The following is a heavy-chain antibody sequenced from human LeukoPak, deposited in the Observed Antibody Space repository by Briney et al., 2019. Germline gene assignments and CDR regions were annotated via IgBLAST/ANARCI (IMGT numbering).Heavy chain of an antibody. V-gene: IGHV3-53*01. CDR2: IYSGGST. Sequence: GGSLRLSCAASGFTVSSNYMSWVRQAPGKGLEWVSVIYSGGSTYYADSVKGRFTISRDSSKNTLYLQMNSLRAEDTAVYYCARGGSSSWYVISYFDYWGQGTPVTVSS. CDR3: ARGGSSSWYVISYFDY. CDR1: GFTVSSNY. D-gene: IGHD6-13*01. J-gene: IGHJ4*02.